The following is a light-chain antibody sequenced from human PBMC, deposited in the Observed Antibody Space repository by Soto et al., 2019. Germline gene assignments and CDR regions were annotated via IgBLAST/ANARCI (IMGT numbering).Light chain of an antibody. CDR3: QQYDSSPRT. CDR1: QNVSSGD. V-gene: IGKV3-20*01. J-gene: IGKJ1*01. CDR2: RTS. Sequence: ELVMTQSPASPSVSPGERDNLSCRASQNVSSGDLAWYQQKPGQAPRLLIYRTSHRATGIPDRFSGSGSGTDFTLTISRLEPEDFAVYWCQQYDSSPRTFGQGTKVDIK.